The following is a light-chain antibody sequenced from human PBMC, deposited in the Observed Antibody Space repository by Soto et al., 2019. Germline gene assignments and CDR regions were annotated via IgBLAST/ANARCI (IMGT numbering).Light chain of an antibody. CDR2: FAS. Sequence: EIVMTQSPATLSVSPGEKATLSCRASQSVSNHLAWYQQKPGQAPRLLIYFASTRATGIPARFSGSGAGTEFSLTISSLQSEDFAVYYCQQYNKWPLTFGGGTKVETK. V-gene: IGKV3-15*01. CDR3: QQYNKWPLT. J-gene: IGKJ4*01. CDR1: QSVSNH.